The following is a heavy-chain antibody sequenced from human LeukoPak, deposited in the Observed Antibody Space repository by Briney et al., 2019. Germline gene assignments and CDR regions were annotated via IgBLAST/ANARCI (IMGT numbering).Heavy chain of an antibody. J-gene: IGHJ4*02. Sequence: SVKVSCKASGGTSSSYAISWVRQAPGQGLEWMGGIIPIFGTANYAQKFQGRVTITTDESTSTAYMELSSLRSEDTAVYYCAAQLYGDYEVDYWGQGTLVTVSS. CDR3: AAQLYGDYEVDY. CDR2: IIPIFGTA. V-gene: IGHV1-69*05. D-gene: IGHD4-17*01. CDR1: GGTSSSYA.